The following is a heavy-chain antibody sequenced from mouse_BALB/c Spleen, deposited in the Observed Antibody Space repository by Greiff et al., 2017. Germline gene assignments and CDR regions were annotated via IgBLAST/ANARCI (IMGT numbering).Heavy chain of an antibody. CDR3: ASTVVEYFDV. D-gene: IGHD1-1*01. Sequence: EVKLQESGPGLVKPSQSLSLTCTVTGYSITSDYAWNWIRQFPGNKLEWMGYISYSGSTSYNPSLKSRISITRDTSKNQFFLQLNSVTTEDTATYYCASTVVEYFDVWGAGTTVTVSS. V-gene: IGHV3-2*02. CDR1: GYSITSDYA. J-gene: IGHJ1*01. CDR2: ISYSGST.